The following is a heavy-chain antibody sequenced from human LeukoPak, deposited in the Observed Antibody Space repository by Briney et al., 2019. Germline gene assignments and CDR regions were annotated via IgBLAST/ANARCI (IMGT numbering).Heavy chain of an antibody. CDR2: ISYDGSNK. CDR3: AKDWEYSSSWFPGFYYGMDV. Sequence: GGSLRLSCAASGFTFSSYGMHWVRQAPGKGLEWVAVISYDGSNKYYADSEKGRFTISRDNSKNTLYLQMNSLRAEDTAVYYCAKDWEYSSSWFPGFYYGMDVWGQGTTVTVSS. CDR1: GFTFSSYG. V-gene: IGHV3-30*18. J-gene: IGHJ6*02. D-gene: IGHD6-13*01.